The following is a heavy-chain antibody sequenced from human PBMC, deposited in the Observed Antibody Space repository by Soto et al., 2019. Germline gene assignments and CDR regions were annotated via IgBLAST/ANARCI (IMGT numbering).Heavy chain of an antibody. CDR2: IIPALGTT. CDR1: GDTFSGYP. D-gene: IGHD3-10*01. J-gene: IGHJ4*02. V-gene: IGHV1-69*11. Sequence: QVPLVQSGAELKKPGSSVKGSCKASGDTFSGYPINWGRQAPGEGLEWMGRIIPALGTTNDAQRFEGRFTFTADESTLTAYMELRGLVSEVTAVYYCARDGGFGEFKYWGPGPLVTVSS. CDR3: ARDGGFGEFKY.